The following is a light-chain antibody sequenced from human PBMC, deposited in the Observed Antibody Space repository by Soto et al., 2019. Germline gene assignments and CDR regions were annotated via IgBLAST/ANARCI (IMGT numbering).Light chain of an antibody. CDR3: SSYKSSSTWV. CDR1: SSDVGGYNY. J-gene: IGLJ3*02. V-gene: IGLV2-14*01. Sequence: QSALTQPASVSGSPGQSITISCTGTSSDVGGYNYVSWYQQHPGKAPKLMIYEVSNRPSGVSNRFSGSKSGNTASLTISGLQTEDEADYYCSSYKSSSTWVFGVGTKLTVL. CDR2: EVS.